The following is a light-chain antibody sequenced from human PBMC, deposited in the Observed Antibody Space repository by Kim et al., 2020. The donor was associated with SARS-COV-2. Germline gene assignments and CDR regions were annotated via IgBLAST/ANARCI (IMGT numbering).Light chain of an antibody. CDR2: AAS. CDR1: QDINSY. J-gene: IGKJ4*01. Sequence: DIQLTQSPSFLSPSVGDRVTITCRASQDINSYLAWYQQKPGKAPKLLIYAASTLQSGVPSRFSGSGSGTEFTLTISSLQPEDFATYYCHHLLSYPITFGGGTKVDIK. V-gene: IGKV1-9*01. CDR3: HHLLSYPIT.